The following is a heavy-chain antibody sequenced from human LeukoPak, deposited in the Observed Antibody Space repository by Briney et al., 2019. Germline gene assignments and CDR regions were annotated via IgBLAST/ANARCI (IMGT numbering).Heavy chain of an antibody. V-gene: IGHV4-38-2*02. J-gene: IGHJ4*02. CDR3: ASGIDARSDSSD. Sequence: TSETLSLTCTVSGYSISSGYYWGWIRQPPGKGLEWIGSINYSGSTYYNPSLKSRVTMSVDIYKNHFSLELTSVTAADTAVYYCASGIDARSDSSDWGQGTLVTVSS. D-gene: IGHD6-19*01. CDR2: INYSGST. CDR1: GYSISSGYY.